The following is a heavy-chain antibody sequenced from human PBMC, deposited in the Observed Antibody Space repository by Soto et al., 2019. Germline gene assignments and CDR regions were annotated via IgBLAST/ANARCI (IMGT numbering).Heavy chain of an antibody. CDR2: ISASGGSI. CDR1: GFTFSSYA. CDR3: ARGRRFLEWLFL. Sequence: PGGSLRLSCAASGFTFSSYARSWVRQDPGKGLEWVSDISASGGSIYYADSVKGRFTISRDNSKNTLYLQMNSLRAEDTAVYYCARGRRFLEWLFLWGQGTLVTVSS. V-gene: IGHV3-23*01. J-gene: IGHJ4*02. D-gene: IGHD3-3*01.